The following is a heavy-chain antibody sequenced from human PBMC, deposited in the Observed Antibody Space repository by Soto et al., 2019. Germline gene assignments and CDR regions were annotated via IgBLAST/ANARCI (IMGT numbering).Heavy chain of an antibody. CDR1: GFTFSSYG. V-gene: IGHV3-33*01. D-gene: IGHD4-17*01. Sequence: QVQLVESGGGVVQPGRSLRLSCAASGFTFSSYGMHWVRQAPGKGLEWVAVIWYDGSNKYYADYVKGRFTISRDNSKKPLYLQMNRLRAEDTAVYYCARLNEYGEYVYAFDIWGQGTMVTVSS. CDR3: ARLNEYGEYVYAFDI. CDR2: IWYDGSNK. J-gene: IGHJ3*02.